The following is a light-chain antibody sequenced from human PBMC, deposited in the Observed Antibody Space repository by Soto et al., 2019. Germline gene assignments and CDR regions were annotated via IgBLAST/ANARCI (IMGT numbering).Light chain of an antibody. CDR2: DVS. Sequence: IKMTQSPSSLSASVGDIITISCRASQTISTYLHLYQHKPGRATSLLISDVSTLQNVVPVRFRGIGSETEFILTITYVQPNDFATYYCQQGYSIHALTFGGGTKVELK. J-gene: IGKJ4*01. V-gene: IGKV1-39*01. CDR3: QQGYSIHALT. CDR1: QTISTY.